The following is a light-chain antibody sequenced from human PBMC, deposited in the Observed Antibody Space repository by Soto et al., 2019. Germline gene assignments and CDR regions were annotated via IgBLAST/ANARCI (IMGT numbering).Light chain of an antibody. CDR2: KAS. Sequence: DIQMTQSPSTLSASVGDRVTITCRASQSISTWLVWYQQKPGKAPKLLIYKASSLESGVPSRFSGSGSGTAFTLTISSLQPDDSATYYCQQYINRSTFGQGTKVEIK. V-gene: IGKV1-5*03. J-gene: IGKJ1*01. CDR1: QSISTW. CDR3: QQYINRST.